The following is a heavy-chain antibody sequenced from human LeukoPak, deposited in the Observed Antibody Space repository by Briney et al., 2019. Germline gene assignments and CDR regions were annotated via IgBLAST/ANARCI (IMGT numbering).Heavy chain of an antibody. CDR3: ARHGWARNDVRNWFEP. D-gene: IGHD1-1*01. J-gene: IGHJ5*02. CDR1: GGFISRSSYY. CDR2: IYYSGST. V-gene: IGHV4-39*01. Sequence: SETLSLTCTVSGGFISRSSYYWGWIRQPPGKGLEWIGSIYYSGSTYFNPPLKSRVTISVDTSKNQFSLKVNSVTAADTAVYYCARHGWARNDVRNWFEPWGQGTLVTVSS.